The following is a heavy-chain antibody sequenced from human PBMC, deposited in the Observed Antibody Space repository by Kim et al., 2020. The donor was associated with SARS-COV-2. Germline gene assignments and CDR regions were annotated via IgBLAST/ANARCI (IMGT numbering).Heavy chain of an antibody. Sequence: YLTSRVTISVDTYKNQFDLKLGSVTAADTAVYYCARHARGGWTGGVWFDPWGQGTLVTVSS. D-gene: IGHD6-19*01. V-gene: IGHV4-39*01. CDR3: ARHARGGWTGGVWFDP. J-gene: IGHJ5*02.